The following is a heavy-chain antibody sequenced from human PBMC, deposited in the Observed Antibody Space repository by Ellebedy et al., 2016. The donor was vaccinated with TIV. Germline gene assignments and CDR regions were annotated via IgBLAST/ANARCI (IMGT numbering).Heavy chain of an antibody. CDR3: ARIWGIATRPVDS. CDR2: IYSSGTT. D-gene: IGHD6-6*01. CDR1: GGSISSSSYH. V-gene: IGHV4-39*07. J-gene: IGHJ4*02. Sequence: MPSETLSLTCIVSGGSISSSSYHWDWIRQSPGNGLEWIGTIYSSGTTQYNPSLKSRVTISLDKPKNQFSLRMTSVTPADTAVFYCARIWGIATRPVDSWGQGTLVTVSP.